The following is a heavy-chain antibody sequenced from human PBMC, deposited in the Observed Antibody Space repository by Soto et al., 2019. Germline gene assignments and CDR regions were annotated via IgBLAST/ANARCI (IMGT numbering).Heavy chain of an antibody. V-gene: IGHV1-8*01. CDR3: ARAYTWGVAVAGM. D-gene: IGHD6-19*01. CDR1: GYTFTSFD. J-gene: IGHJ4*02. CDR2: MNPNSGNT. Sequence: QVQLGQSGAAVKKPGASVKVSCKASGYTFTSFDINWVRQATGQGLEWMGWMNPNSGNTGYAQKFQGRVTMTRNTSKSTAYMELSSLRSEDTAVYYCARAYTWGVAVAGMWGQGTLVTVSS.